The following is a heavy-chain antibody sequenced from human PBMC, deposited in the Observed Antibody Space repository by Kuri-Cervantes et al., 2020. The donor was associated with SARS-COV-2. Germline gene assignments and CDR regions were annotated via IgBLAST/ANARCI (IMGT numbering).Heavy chain of an antibody. CDR1: GGSISSSSYY. CDR2: IYYSGST. Sequence: SETLSLTCTVSGGSISSSSYYWGWIRQPPGKGLEWIGGIYYSGSTYYNPSLKSRVTISVDTSKNQFSLKLSSVTAADTAVYYCARVVGDTAMGYGMDVWGQGTTVTVSS. V-gene: IGHV4-39*01. D-gene: IGHD5-18*01. CDR3: ARVVGDTAMGYGMDV. J-gene: IGHJ6*02.